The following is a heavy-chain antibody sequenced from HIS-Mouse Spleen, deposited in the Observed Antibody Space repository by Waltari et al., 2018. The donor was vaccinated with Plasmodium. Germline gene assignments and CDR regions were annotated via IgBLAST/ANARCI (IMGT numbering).Heavy chain of an antibody. CDR3: ALSGH. J-gene: IGHJ4*02. Sequence: QVQLVESGGGVVQPGRSLRLSCAASGFTFSGYAMHWVRQAPGKGLEWVAVISYDGSKKYYADSVKGRFTISRDNSTNTLYLQMNSLRAEDTAVYYCALSGHWGQGTLVTVSS. CDR1: GFTFSGYA. CDR2: ISYDGSKK. V-gene: IGHV3-30*04. D-gene: IGHD3-10*01.